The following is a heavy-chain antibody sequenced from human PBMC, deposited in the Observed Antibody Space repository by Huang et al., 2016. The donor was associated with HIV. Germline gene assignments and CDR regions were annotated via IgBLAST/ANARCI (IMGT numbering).Heavy chain of an antibody. CDR3: ARGFGINYNHEAFDV. J-gene: IGHJ3*01. D-gene: IGHD3-10*01. CDR2: MNPKSGNV. CDR1: GYTFTNYY. V-gene: IGHV1-8*01. Sequence: QIQLAQSGAEVKKPGASVKVSCKASGYTFTNYYINWVRQASGQGIEWMGWMNPKSGNVGYTKKFQGRVAILRNSSINTSYLEVTSLTSEDTAVYYCARGFGINYNHEAFDVWGQGTMVTVSS.